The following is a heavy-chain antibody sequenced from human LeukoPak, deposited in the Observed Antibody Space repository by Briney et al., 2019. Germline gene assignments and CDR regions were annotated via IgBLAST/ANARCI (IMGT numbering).Heavy chain of an antibody. CDR1: GFTFRNYA. V-gene: IGHV3-21*06. Sequence: GGSLRLSCAASGFTFRNYAMAWVRQAPGKGLEWVSSIDSSGGYMFYADSVKGRFIISKDNAKDSLYLQMNSLRVEDTAVYYCLRGDRRDYWGQGTLATVSS. CDR2: IDSSGGYM. CDR3: LRGDRRDY. J-gene: IGHJ4*02.